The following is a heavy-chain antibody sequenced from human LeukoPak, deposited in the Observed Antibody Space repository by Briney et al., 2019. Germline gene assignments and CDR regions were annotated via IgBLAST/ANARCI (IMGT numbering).Heavy chain of an antibody. V-gene: IGHV3-74*01. CDR1: GFTFSPYW. Sequence: GGSLRLSCAASGFTFSPYWMHWVRQAPGKGLVWVSHINSDGSLTHYADSVKGRFTISRDNAKNTLYLQMNSLRAEDTAVYYCARDRGSLDAFDIWGEGTMVSVSS. CDR2: INSDGSLT. D-gene: IGHD1-26*01. CDR3: ARDRGSLDAFDI. J-gene: IGHJ3*02.